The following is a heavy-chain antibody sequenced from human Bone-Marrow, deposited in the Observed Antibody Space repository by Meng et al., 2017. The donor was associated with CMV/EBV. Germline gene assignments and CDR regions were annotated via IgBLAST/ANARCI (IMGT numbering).Heavy chain of an antibody. CDR2: ISSSSSYI. V-gene: IGHV3-21*01. D-gene: IGHD6-6*01. CDR3: ARDLRQLVRYYYYYYGMDV. Sequence: GGSLRLSCAASGFTFSSYSMNWVRQAPGKGLEWVSSISSSSSYIYYADSVKGRFTISRDNAKNSLYLQMNSLRAEDTAVYYCARDLRQLVRYYYYYYGMDVWGQGTTVTGSS. J-gene: IGHJ6*01. CDR1: GFTFSSYS.